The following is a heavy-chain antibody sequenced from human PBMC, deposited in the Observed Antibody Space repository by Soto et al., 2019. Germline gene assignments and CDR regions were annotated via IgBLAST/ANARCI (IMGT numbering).Heavy chain of an antibody. CDR3: ARGDYLNRSGYYYFQP. Sequence: QVQLQESGPGLVKPSQTLSLTCSVSGDSVTSGDYYWTWVRQSPGKGLEWIGYISYSGNTAYNPFLSSRLTISLVTSKNNFSPKLHAATAADTSVYCCARGDYLNRSGYYYFQPWGQGTLVTVSS. CDR1: GDSVTSGDYY. CDR2: ISYSGNT. D-gene: IGHD3-22*01. V-gene: IGHV4-30-4*01. J-gene: IGHJ1*01.